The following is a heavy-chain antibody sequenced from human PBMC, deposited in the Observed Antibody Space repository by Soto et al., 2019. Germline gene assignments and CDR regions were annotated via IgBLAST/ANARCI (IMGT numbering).Heavy chain of an antibody. CDR3: ARVIPGAEAWFGP. V-gene: IGHV1-18*01. CDR1: GYTFTNYG. Sequence: QVQLVQSGGEVKKPGASVKVSCKASGYTFTNYGVTWVRQAPGQGLEWMGWISAYTDNPNYAQKFQGRVTMTIDTSTTTAYMDLRSLTSDDTAVYYCARVIPGAEAWFGPWGQGTRVTVSS. D-gene: IGHD2-2*01. CDR2: ISAYTDNP. J-gene: IGHJ5*02.